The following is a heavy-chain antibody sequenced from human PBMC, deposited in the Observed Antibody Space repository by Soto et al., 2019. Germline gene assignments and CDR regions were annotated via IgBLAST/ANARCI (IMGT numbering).Heavy chain of an antibody. Sequence: QVQLVESGGGVVQPGRSLRLSCVASGFTFSSYGMHWVRQAPGKGLEWVALISYDGSDKYYADSVKGRFTISRDNSKNTLYLQMNSLRVEDTAVYYCGADQYFSDYWGQGTLVTVSS. CDR2: ISYDGSDK. J-gene: IGHJ4*02. V-gene: IGHV3-30*03. CDR1: GFTFSSYG. D-gene: IGHD1-26*01. CDR3: GADQYFSDY.